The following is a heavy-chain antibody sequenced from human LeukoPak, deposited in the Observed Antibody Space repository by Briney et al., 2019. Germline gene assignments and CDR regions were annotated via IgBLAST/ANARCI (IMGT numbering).Heavy chain of an antibody. CDR3: ARGRVVAASFRF. J-gene: IGHJ4*02. Sequence: SXXXSLTCAVYGGSFSGYSWSWVRQPPGKGVEWVGGIDHGGSANYNPSLKRRVTISVEKCKKQCSQRLSSLTAADTAVYYCARGRVVAASFRFWGQGTLVTVSS. D-gene: IGHD6-25*01. CDR2: IDHGGSA. V-gene: IGHV4-34*01. CDR1: GGSFSGYS.